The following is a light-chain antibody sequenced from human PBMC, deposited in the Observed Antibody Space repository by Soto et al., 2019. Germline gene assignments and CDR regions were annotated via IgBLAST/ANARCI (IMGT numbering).Light chain of an antibody. CDR1: SSDVGSYNL. V-gene: IGLV2-23*01. J-gene: IGLJ2*01. CDR2: EGS. Sequence: QSVLTQPASVSGSPGQSITISCTGTSSDVGSYNLVSWYQQHTGKAPKLMIYEGSKRPSGVSNRFSGSKSGNTASLTISGLQAEDEADYYCCSYAGSSPVFGGGTKVTVL. CDR3: CSYAGSSPV.